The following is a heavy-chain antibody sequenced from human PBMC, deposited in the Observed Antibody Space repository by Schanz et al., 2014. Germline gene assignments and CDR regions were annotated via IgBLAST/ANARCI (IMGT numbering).Heavy chain of an antibody. J-gene: IGHJ6*02. CDR1: GYSFTTYG. V-gene: IGHV1-46*01. D-gene: IGHD3-9*01. Sequence: QVQLVQSAPEVKKPGASVKVSCKASGYSFTTYGLNWVRQAPGQGLEWMGKINPSSGTTRIAQNFQGRLTVTRDTSTSTVNMELSSLRSEDTAVYYCAKVDRTRYYAMDVWGQGTTVTVSS. CDR2: INPSSGTT. CDR3: AKVDRTRYYAMDV.